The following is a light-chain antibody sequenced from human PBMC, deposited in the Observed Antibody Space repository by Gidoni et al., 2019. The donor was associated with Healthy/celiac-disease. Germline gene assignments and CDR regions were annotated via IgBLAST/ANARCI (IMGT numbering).Light chain of an antibody. Sequence: DIQMTQSPSSLSASVGDRVTITCQASPDISNYLNWYQQKPGKAPKLLIYDASNLETGVPSRFSGSGSGTDFTFAINSLQPEDIATYYCQQYDNLIFTFGPGTRVNIK. J-gene: IGKJ3*01. CDR3: QQYDNLIFT. CDR2: DAS. CDR1: PDISNY. V-gene: IGKV1-33*01.